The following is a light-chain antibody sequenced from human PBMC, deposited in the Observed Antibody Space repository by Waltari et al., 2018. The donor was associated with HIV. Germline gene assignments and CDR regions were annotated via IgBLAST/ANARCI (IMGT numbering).Light chain of an antibody. CDR1: SSNFGSND. Sequence: QSLLTQPPSASGTPGQRVTISCSGSSSNFGSNDVSWYQHRPGTAPKLLIFTNNQRPSWVPDRFSASKSGTSASLAISALQSDDEADYYCAAWDGSLRGGVFGGGTKLTV. CDR2: TNN. CDR3: AAWDGSLRGGV. J-gene: IGLJ3*02. V-gene: IGLV1-47*01.